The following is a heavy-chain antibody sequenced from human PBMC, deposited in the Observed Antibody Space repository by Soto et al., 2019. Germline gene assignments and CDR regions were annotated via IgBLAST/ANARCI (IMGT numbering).Heavy chain of an antibody. V-gene: IGHV4-39*01. CDR3: ARGSGYYFDS. CDR2: VHYRGST. Sequence: PAETLSLTCTVSGGSISSSSFFWGWFRQPPGKGLEWIGNVHYRGSTYYNASLTSRVTISVDTSKNQFSLKLSSVTAADSDVDSWARGSGYYFDSWGQGTRVTVSS. D-gene: IGHD5-12*01. CDR1: GGSISSSSFF. J-gene: IGHJ4*02.